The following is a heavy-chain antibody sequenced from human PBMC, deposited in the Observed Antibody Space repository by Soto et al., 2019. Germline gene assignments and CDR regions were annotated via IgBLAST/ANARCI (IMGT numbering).Heavy chain of an antibody. D-gene: IGHD3-3*01. J-gene: IGHJ4*02. V-gene: IGHV4-30-4*01. CDR3: ARAPVGLDTISYFDY. CDR1: GDSVSSVGFH. CDR2: IYNGGST. Sequence: QVQLQESGPGLVKPSETLSLTCTVSGDSVSSVGFHWAWLRRPPGKGLEWIGYIYNGGSTYYRPSLESRMHMSLDATRHYYSLRLTSVTAADTAVYFCARAPVGLDTISYFDYWGQGKLVTVSS.